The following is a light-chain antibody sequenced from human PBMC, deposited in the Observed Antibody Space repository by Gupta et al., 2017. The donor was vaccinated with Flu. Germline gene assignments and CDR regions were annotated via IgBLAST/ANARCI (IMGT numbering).Light chain of an antibody. Sequence: QPRSVSGSPGQSVTISCTGTSSDVGGYNYVSWYQQHPGKAPKLMIYDVSKRPPGVPDRFSGSKSGNTASLTISGLQAEDEADYYCCSYAGSYTWVFGGGIKLTVL. J-gene: IGLJ3*02. CDR1: SSDVGGYNY. CDR2: DVS. CDR3: CSYAGSYTWV. V-gene: IGLV2-11*01.